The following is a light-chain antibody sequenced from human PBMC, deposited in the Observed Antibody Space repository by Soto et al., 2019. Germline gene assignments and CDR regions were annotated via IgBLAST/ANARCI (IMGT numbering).Light chain of an antibody. CDR3: SAYAGSNTFV. Sequence: QSVLTQPPSVSGAPGQRVTISCTGNSSNLGAGYDVHWYQQLPGAAPKLVIFGNRNRPSGVPERFSGSKSGTSASLAITGLQADDEADYYCSAYAGSNTFVFGTGTKLTVL. J-gene: IGLJ1*01. CDR2: GNR. CDR1: SSNLGAGYD. V-gene: IGLV1-40*01.